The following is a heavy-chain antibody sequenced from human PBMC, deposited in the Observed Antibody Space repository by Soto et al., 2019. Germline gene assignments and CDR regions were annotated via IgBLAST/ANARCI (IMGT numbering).Heavy chain of an antibody. D-gene: IGHD3-16*01. J-gene: IGHJ5*02. Sequence: EIQLVESGGDSVQPGGSLRLSCVASGFSISDYYMDWVRQAPGKGLEWVARVKHRPKNYDTEYAASVTGRFIISRDDSLXXXXXXXXXXXXXXXXXXXXXXNAMGWFVPWGQGTLVTVSS. CDR3: XXNAMGWFVP. CDR2: VKHRPKNYDT. V-gene: IGHV3-72*01. CDR1: GFSISDYY.